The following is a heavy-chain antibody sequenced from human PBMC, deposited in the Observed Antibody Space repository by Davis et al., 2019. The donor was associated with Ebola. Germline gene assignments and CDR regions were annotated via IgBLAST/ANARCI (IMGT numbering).Heavy chain of an antibody. CDR3: ARDQGDSTSTHYYYYAMDV. J-gene: IGHJ6*04. CDR1: GGTFSSYA. CDR2: IIPIFGTA. D-gene: IGHD2-21*01. V-gene: IGHV1-69*13. Sequence: SVKVSCKASGGTFSSYAISWVRQAPGQGLEWMGGIIPIFGTANYAQKFQGRVTITADESTSTAYMELSSLRSEDTAVYYCARDQGDSTSTHYYYYAMDVWGKGTTVTVSS.